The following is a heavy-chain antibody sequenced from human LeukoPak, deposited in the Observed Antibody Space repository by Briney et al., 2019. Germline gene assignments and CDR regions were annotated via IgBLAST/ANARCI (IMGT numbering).Heavy chain of an antibody. CDR1: GGTFITYP. D-gene: IGHD2-21*02. V-gene: IGHV1-69*05. CDR2: IIPIFGTS. Sequence: ASVKVSCKASGGTFITYPISWVRQAPGQGLEWMGGIIPIFGTSNYAQKFQDRVTITTDESTSTAYMELSSLRSEDTALYYCATAYCGGDCYATNFDYWGQGALVTVSS. J-gene: IGHJ4*02. CDR3: ATAYCGGDCYATNFDY.